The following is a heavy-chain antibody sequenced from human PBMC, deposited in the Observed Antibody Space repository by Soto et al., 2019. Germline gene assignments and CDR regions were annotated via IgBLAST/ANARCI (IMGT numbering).Heavy chain of an antibody. D-gene: IGHD3-10*01. V-gene: IGHV3-21*01. J-gene: IGHJ4*02. Sequence: EVQLVESGGGLVKPGGSLRLSCAASGFTFSSYSMTWVRQAPGKGLEWVSSISSSSTYIHYGDSVKGRFTISRDNAKNSLNLQMNSLRAEDTAVYFCARDTNYYASGSGVDYWARELWSPSPQ. CDR1: GFTFSSYS. CDR3: ARDTNYYASGSGVDY. CDR2: ISSSSTYI.